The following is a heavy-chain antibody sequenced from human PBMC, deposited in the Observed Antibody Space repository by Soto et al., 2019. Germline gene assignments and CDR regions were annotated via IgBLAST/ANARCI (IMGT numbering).Heavy chain of an antibody. Sequence: QVQLVQSGAEVKKPGASVKVSCKASGYTFTSYGISWVRQAPGQVLEWMGWISAYNGNTNYAQKLQCRDTMTTDTSTSTAYMELRSLRSDDTAVYYCARDRGSDWGANWFDPWGQGTLVTVSS. V-gene: IGHV1-18*01. D-gene: IGHD5-12*01. CDR2: ISAYNGNT. CDR3: ARDRGSDWGANWFDP. CDR1: GYTFTSYG. J-gene: IGHJ5*02.